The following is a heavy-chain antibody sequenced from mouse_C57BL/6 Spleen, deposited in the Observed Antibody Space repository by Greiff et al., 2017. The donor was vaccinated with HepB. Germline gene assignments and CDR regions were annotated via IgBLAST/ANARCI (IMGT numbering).Heavy chain of an antibody. V-gene: IGHV1-15*01. CDR1: GYTFTDYE. J-gene: IGHJ2*01. CDR3: KRKPLYEGYYG. CDR2: IAPETGGT. Sequence: VQLQQSGAELVRPGASVTLSCTASGYTFTDYEMPWVKQTPVHGLEWIGAIAPETGGTAYNPKFKGKAILTADKSSSTAYMELRSLTSEDTAVYYSKRKPLYEGYYGWGQGTTLTVSS. D-gene: IGHD2-3*01.